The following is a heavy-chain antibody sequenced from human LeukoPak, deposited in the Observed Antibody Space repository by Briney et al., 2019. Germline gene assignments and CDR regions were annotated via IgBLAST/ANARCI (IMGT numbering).Heavy chain of an antibody. CDR1: GGSISSYY. D-gene: IGHD6-19*01. Sequence: SETLSLTCTVSGGSISSYYWSWIRQPAGKGLEWIGRIYTSGSTNYNPSLKSRVAMSVDTSKNQFSLKLSSVTAADTAVYYCARAAPNSGWYSDHFDYWGQGTLVTVSS. V-gene: IGHV4-4*07. CDR3: ARAAPNSGWYSDHFDY. J-gene: IGHJ4*02. CDR2: IYTSGST.